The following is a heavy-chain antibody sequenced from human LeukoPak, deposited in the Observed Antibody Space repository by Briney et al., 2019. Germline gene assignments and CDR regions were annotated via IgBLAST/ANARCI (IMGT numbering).Heavy chain of an antibody. D-gene: IGHD2/OR15-2a*01. V-gene: IGHV3-30*04. CDR1: GFTFSSYA. J-gene: IGHJ3*02. CDR2: ISYDGSNK. Sequence: QPGGSLRLSCAASGFTFSSYAMHWVRQAPGKGLEWVAVISYDGSNKYYADSVKGRFTISRDNSKNTLYLQMNSLRAEDTAVYYCARVVIALRAFDIWGQGTMVTVSS. CDR3: ARVVIALRAFDI.